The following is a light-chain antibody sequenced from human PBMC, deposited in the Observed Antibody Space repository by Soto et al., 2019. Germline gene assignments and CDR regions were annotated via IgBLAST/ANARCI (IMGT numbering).Light chain of an antibody. CDR3: TSYTSSSTLDV. V-gene: IGLV2-14*01. CDR1: SSDVGGYNY. CDR2: EVS. J-gene: IGLJ1*01. Sequence: QSALTQPASVSGSPGQSITISCTGTSSDVGGYNYVSWYQQHPGKAPKLMIYEVSNRPLGVSNRFSSSKSGNTASLTISGLQAEDEADYYCTSYTSSSTLDVFGTGTKLTVL.